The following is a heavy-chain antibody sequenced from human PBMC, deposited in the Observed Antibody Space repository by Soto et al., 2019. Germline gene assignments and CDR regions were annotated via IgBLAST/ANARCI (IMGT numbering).Heavy chain of an antibody. V-gene: IGHV3-33*01. Sequence: QVQLVESGGGVVQPGRSLRLSCAASGFTFSSYGMHWVRQAPGKGLEWVAVIWYDGSNKYYADSVKGRFTISRDNSKNTLYLQMNSLRDEDTAVYYCARGIYDSSGSYYYYYGMDVWGQGTTVTVSS. CDR1: GFTFSSYG. D-gene: IGHD3-22*01. CDR2: IWYDGSNK. CDR3: ARGIYDSSGSYYYYYGMDV. J-gene: IGHJ6*02.